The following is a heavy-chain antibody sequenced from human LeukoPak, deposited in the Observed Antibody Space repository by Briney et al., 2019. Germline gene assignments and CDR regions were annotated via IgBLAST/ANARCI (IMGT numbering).Heavy chain of an antibody. Sequence: GGSLRLSCAASGFTFSSYAMHWVRQAPGKGLEWVAVISYDGSNKYYADSVKGRFTISRDNSKNTLYLQMNSLRAEDTAVYYCARGSEYQTYYYGMDVWGQGTTVTVSS. CDR1: GFTFSSYA. V-gene: IGHV3-30-3*01. J-gene: IGHJ6*02. CDR3: ARGSEYQTYYYGMDV. CDR2: ISYDGSNK. D-gene: IGHD2-2*01.